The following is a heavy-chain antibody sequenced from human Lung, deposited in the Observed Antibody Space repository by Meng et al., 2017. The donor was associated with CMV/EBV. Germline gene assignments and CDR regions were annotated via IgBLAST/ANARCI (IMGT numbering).Heavy chain of an antibody. CDR2: ISTNSGTP. CDR1: GYSFSTYT. J-gene: IGHJ5*02. Sequence: VRTVHAGPELNKPGASGKVSCTAFGYSFSTYTIHWVRRARGRGLGWMGWISTNSGTPTYTQGFTGRFVFSLDTSVSTAYLQISSLKAEDNAVYYCARGGNFDPWGQGTLVTVSS. CDR3: ARGGNFDP. V-gene: IGHV7-4-1*02. D-gene: IGHD2/OR15-2a*01.